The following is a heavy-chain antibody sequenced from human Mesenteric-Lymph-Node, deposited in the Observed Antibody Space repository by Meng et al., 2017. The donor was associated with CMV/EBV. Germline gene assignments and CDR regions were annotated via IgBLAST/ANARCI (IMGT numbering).Heavy chain of an antibody. J-gene: IGHJ6*02. D-gene: IGHD3-22*01. CDR2: INTDGSSR. CDR1: GFTFSSYW. V-gene: IGHV3-74*01. Sequence: GESLKISCAASGFTFSSYWIHWVRQAPGQGLVWVSRINTDGSSRSYADSVKGRFTISRDNVKNTLYLQMNSLRAEDTASYYCARDRGGNYHDLLGGNMDVWGQGTTVTVSS. CDR3: ARDRGGNYHDLLGGNMDV.